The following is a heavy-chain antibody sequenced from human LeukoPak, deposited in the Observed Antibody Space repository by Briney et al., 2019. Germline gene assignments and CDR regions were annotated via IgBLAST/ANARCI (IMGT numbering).Heavy chain of an antibody. CDR1: GYTFTSYG. Sequence: GASVKVSCKASGYTFTSYGISWVRQVPGQGLEWMGWISAYNGNTNYPQKLQGRVTMTTDTSTSTAYMELRSLRSADTAVYYCARGYYYYGSGSYSLRPGLSAFDIWGKGTMVTVSS. J-gene: IGHJ3*02. V-gene: IGHV1-18*01. CDR2: ISAYNGNT. CDR3: ARGYYYYGSGSYSLRPGLSAFDI. D-gene: IGHD3-10*01.